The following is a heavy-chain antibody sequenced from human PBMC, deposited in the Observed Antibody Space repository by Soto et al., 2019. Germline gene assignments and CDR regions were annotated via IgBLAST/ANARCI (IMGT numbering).Heavy chain of an antibody. V-gene: IGHV1-69*13. CDR3: ASRPTRDPFCMITRCYGYYYGMDC. Sequence: ASVKVSCKASGGTFSSYAISWVRQAPGQGLEWMGGIIPIFGTANYAQKFQGRVTITADESTSTAYMELSSLRSEDTAVYYCASRPTRDPFCMITRCYGYYYGMDCWGKGTKVT. CDR1: GGTFSSYA. CDR2: IIPIFGTA. D-gene: IGHD2-2*01. J-gene: IGHJ6*04.